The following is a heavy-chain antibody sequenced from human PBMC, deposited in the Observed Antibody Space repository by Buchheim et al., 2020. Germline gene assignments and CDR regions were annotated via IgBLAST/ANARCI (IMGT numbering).Heavy chain of an antibody. J-gene: IGHJ4*02. CDR2: INHSGST. CDR3: ARGIVGATRGLFDY. V-gene: IGHV4-34*01. Sequence: QVQLQQWGAGLLKPSETLSLTCAVYGGSFSGYYWSWIRQPPGKGLEWIGEINHSGSTNYNPSLKSRVTISVDTSKNQFLLKLSSVTAADTSVYYCARGIVGATRGLFDYWGQGTL. D-gene: IGHD1-26*01. CDR1: GGSFSGYY.